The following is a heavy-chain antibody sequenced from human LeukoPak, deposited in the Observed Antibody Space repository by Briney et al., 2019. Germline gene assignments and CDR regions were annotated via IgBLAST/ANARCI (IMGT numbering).Heavy chain of an antibody. Sequence: SETLSLTCTVSGGSISSYYWSWIRQPPGKGLEWIGYIYYSGSTNYNPSLKSRVTISVDTSKNQFSLKLSSVTAADTAVYYCARLYGSGSYYHANWFNPWGQGTLVTVSS. V-gene: IGHV4-59*08. CDR1: GGSISSYY. CDR2: IYYSGST. D-gene: IGHD3-10*01. J-gene: IGHJ5*02. CDR3: ARLYGSGSYYHANWFNP.